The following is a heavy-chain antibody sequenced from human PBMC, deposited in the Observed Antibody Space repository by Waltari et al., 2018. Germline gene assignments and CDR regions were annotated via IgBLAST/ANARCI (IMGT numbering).Heavy chain of an antibody. CDR2: ISGSGGST. CDR1: GFTFSSYA. J-gene: IGHJ4*02. CDR3: AKDLGGYGGNSHESQRGY. V-gene: IGHV3-23*01. Sequence: EVQLLESGGGLVQPGGSLRLSCAASGFTFSSYAMSWVRQTPGKGLEWVSAISGSGGSTCYADSGKGRFTISRDKAKNTLYLQMNSLRAEDTAVYYCAKDLGGYGGNSHESQRGYWGQGTLVTVSS. D-gene: IGHD2-21*02.